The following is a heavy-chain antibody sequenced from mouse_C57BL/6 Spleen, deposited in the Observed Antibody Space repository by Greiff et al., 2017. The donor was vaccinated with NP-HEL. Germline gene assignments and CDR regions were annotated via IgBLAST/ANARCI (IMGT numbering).Heavy chain of an antibody. CDR3: ARTRYDYDVWYFDV. CDR2: IWSGGST. Sequence: VQLQQSGPGLVQPSQSLSITCTVSGFSLTSYGVHWVRQSPGKGLEWLGVIWSGGSTDYNAAFISRLSISKDNSKSQVFFKMNSLQADDTAIYYCARTRYDYDVWYFDVWGTGTTVTVSS. D-gene: IGHD2-4*01. J-gene: IGHJ1*03. CDR1: GFSLTSYG. V-gene: IGHV2-2*01.